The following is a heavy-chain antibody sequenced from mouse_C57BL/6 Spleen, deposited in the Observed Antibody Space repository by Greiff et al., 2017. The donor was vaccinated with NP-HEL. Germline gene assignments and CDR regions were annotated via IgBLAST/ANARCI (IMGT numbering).Heavy chain of an antibody. V-gene: IGHV1-50*01. Sequence: QVQLQQPGAELVKPGASVKLSCKASGYTFTSYWMQWVKQRPGQGLEWIGEIDPSDSYTNYNQKFKGKATLTVDTSSSTAYMQLSSLTSEDSAVYYCARRGCCGWYFDVWGTGTTVTVSS. CDR1: GYTFTSYW. J-gene: IGHJ1*03. CDR3: ARRGCCGWYFDV. CDR2: IDPSDSYT.